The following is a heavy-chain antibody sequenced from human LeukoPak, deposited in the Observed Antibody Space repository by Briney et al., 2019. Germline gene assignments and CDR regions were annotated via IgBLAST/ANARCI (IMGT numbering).Heavy chain of an antibody. CDR1: GFTFSSYA. Sequence: GGSLRLSCAVSGFTFSSYAMSWVRQAPGKGLEWVSAISGSGGSTYYADSVKGRFTISRDNSKNTLYLQMNSLRAEDTAVYYCAKTLYYYDSSGYYYFDYWGQGTLVTVSS. J-gene: IGHJ4*02. CDR3: AKTLYYYDSSGYYYFDY. V-gene: IGHV3-23*01. CDR2: ISGSGGST. D-gene: IGHD3-22*01.